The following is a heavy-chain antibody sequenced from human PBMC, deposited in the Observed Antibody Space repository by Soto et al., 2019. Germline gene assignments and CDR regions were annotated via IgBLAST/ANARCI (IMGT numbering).Heavy chain of an antibody. CDR1: GFTFSDYY. D-gene: IGHD3-3*01. CDR3: ARDSVRTIFGVVVTYYYGMDV. V-gene: IGHV3-11*06. Sequence: GSLRLSCAASGFTFSDYYMSWIRQAPGKGLEWVSYISSSSSYTNYADSVKGRFTISRDNAKNSLYLQMNSLRAEDTAVYYCARDSVRTIFGVVVTYYYGMDVWGQGTTVTVSS. CDR2: ISSSSSYT. J-gene: IGHJ6*02.